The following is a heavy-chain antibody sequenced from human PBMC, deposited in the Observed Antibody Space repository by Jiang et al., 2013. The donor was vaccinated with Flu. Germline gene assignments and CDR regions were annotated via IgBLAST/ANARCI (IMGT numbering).Heavy chain of an antibody. Sequence: QSGSELMQPGSSVKVSCKASGYAFTDNSINWVRQAPGQGLEWMGWINTNTGNPTYAQGFTGRFVFSLDTSVSTAYLQISGLKSEDTAVYFCARDRAYIHFDQWGQGPWSPSP. CDR1: GYAFTDNS. J-gene: IGHJ4*02. CDR2: INTNTGNP. V-gene: IGHV7-4-1*02. CDR3: ARDRAYIHFDQ. D-gene: IGHD3-16*01.